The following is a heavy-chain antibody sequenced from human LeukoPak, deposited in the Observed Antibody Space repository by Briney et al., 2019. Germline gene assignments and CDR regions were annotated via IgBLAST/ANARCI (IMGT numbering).Heavy chain of an antibody. CDR1: GGSISGYH. Sequence: KASETLSLTCNVSGGSISGYHWSWIRQPPGKGLEWLGYIYYSGSSNYNPSLKSRVTISVDTSKNQFSLKLSSVTAADTAVYYCARVPRSYYYYYYMDVWGKGTTVTVSS. V-gene: IGHV4-59*01. CDR3: ARVPRSYYYYYYMDV. CDR2: IYYSGSS. J-gene: IGHJ6*03.